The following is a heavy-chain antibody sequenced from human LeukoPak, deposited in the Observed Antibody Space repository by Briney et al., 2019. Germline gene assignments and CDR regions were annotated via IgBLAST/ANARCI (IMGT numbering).Heavy chain of an antibody. Sequence: GGSLRLSCAASGFTFSRSAIHWVRQAPGKGLVWVSRHDDDGRTITYADSVEGRFTISRDNAKNTLYLQMNSLRADDTAVYYCTRGTGTTFDYWGQGTLVTVSS. CDR3: TRGTGTTFDY. D-gene: IGHD1-1*01. CDR2: HDDDGRTI. V-gene: IGHV3-74*01. J-gene: IGHJ4*02. CDR1: GFTFSRSA.